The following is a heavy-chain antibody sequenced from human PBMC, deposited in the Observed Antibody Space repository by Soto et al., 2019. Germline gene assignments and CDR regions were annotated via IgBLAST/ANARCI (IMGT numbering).Heavy chain of an antibody. Sequence: QVQLQESGPGLVKPSQTLSLTCTVSGGSISSGGYYWSWIRQHPGKGLEWIGYIYYSGSTYYNPSLKSRVTISXXTXKXXFSLKLSSVTAADTAVYYCARESLSGGSGGYYFDYWGQGTLVTVSS. J-gene: IGHJ4*02. CDR3: ARESLSGGSGGYYFDY. V-gene: IGHV4-31*03. CDR2: IYYSGST. D-gene: IGHD2-15*01. CDR1: GGSISSGGYY.